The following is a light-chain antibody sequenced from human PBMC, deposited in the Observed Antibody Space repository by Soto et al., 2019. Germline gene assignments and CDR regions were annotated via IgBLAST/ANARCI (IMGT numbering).Light chain of an antibody. Sequence: EIVMTQSPATLSVSPGERVTLSCRASQSVSSNLAWYQQKPGQAPRLLIYAASTRATGIPARFSGSGSGTEFTLIISSLQSEDFVVYYCQQYNNWPPLTFGQGTRLEIK. CDR1: QSVSSN. J-gene: IGKJ5*01. CDR3: QQYNNWPPLT. V-gene: IGKV3-15*01. CDR2: AAS.